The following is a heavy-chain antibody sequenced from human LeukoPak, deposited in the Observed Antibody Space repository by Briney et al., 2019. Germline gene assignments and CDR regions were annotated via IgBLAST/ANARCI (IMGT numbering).Heavy chain of an antibody. CDR2: INTYNGNT. CDR3: ARDYYDSSGYYYDAFDI. J-gene: IGHJ3*02. Sequence: GASVTVSCKASGYTFTIYGISWVRQAPGQGLEWMGWINTYNGNTNYAQKLQGRVTMTTDTSTNTAYMELRSLRSDDTAVYYCARDYYDSSGYYYDAFDIWGQGTMVTVSS. V-gene: IGHV1-18*01. D-gene: IGHD3-22*01. CDR1: GYTFTIYG.